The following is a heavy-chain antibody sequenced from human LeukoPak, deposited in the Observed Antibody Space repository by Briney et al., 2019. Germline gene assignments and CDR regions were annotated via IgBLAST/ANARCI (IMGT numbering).Heavy chain of an antibody. CDR2: IWYDGSNK. Sequence: GVSLRLSCAASGFTFSSYGMHWVRQAPGKGLEWVAVIWYDGSNKYYADSVKGRFTISRDNSKNTLYLQMNSLRAEDTAVYYCARDPYLNYYFDYWGQGTLVTVSS. CDR3: ARDPYLNYYFDY. D-gene: IGHD1-20*01. V-gene: IGHV3-33*01. J-gene: IGHJ4*02. CDR1: GFTFSSYG.